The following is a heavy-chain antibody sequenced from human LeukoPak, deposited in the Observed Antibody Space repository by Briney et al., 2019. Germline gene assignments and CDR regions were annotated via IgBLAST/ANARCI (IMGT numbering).Heavy chain of an antibody. CDR2: ISSSGSTI. CDR3: ARTGYSYGFWYFDL. J-gene: IGHJ2*01. Sequence: GGSLRLSCAASGFTFSDYYMSWIRQAPGKGLEWVSYISSSGSTIYYADSVKGRFTISRDNAKNSLYLQINSLRAEDTAVYYCARTGYSYGFWYFDLWGRGTLVTVSS. D-gene: IGHD5-18*01. V-gene: IGHV3-11*04. CDR1: GFTFSDYY.